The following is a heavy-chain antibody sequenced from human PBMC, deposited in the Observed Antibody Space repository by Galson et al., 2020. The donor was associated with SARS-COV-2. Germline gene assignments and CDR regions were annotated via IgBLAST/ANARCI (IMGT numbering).Heavy chain of an antibody. Sequence: GESLKISCTASGFTFSSYAMSWVRQAPGKGLEWVSAISGSGDSTYYADSVKGRFTISRDNSKNTLYLQMNSLRAEDTAVYYCAKDPSPSYSSSWNDFDYWGQGTLVTVSS. CDR2: ISGSGDST. V-gene: IGHV3-23*01. D-gene: IGHD6-13*01. CDR3: AKDPSPSYSSSWNDFDY. CDR1: GFTFSSYA. J-gene: IGHJ4*02.